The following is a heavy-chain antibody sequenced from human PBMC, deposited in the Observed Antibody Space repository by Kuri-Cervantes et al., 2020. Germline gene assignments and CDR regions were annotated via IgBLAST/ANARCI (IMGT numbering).Heavy chain of an antibody. J-gene: IGHJ4*02. CDR1: GYSISSGYY. Sequence: ETLSLTCTVSGYSISSGYYWGWIRQPPGKGLEWIGSIYHSGSTYYNPSLKSRVTISVDTSKNQFSLKLSSVTAADTAVYYCARVTVTTIASFDYWGQGTLATVSS. D-gene: IGHD4-17*01. V-gene: IGHV4-38-2*02. CDR2: IYHSGST. CDR3: ARVTVTTIASFDY.